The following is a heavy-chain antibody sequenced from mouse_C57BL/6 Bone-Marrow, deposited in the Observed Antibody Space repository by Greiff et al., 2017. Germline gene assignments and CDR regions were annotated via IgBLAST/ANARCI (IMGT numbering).Heavy chain of an antibody. J-gene: IGHJ3*01. CDR2: IDPSDSYT. Sequence: QVQLQQPGAELVKPGASVKLSCKASGYNFTSYWMQWVKQRPGQGLEWIGEIDPSDSYTNYNQKFKGKATLTVDTSSSTAYMQLSSLTSEDSAVYYCAGDYDDGAWFAYWGQGTLVTVSA. CDR3: AGDYDDGAWFAY. V-gene: IGHV1-50*01. D-gene: IGHD2-4*01. CDR1: GYNFTSYW.